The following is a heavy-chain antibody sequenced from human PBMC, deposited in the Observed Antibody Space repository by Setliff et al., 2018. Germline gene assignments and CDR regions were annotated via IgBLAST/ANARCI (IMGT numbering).Heavy chain of an antibody. V-gene: IGHV1-18*04. J-gene: IGHJ3*02. Sequence: GASVKVSCQASGYTFTTYGISWVRQAPGQGLEWMGWIGARNVKTNYAQKFQDRVTMTTDTPTSTGYMELRSLTSDDTGVYYCARRWETGDQDAYDIWGQGTKVTVSS. CDR1: GYTFTTYG. CDR2: IGARNVKT. CDR3: ARRWETGDQDAYDI. D-gene: IGHD7-27*01.